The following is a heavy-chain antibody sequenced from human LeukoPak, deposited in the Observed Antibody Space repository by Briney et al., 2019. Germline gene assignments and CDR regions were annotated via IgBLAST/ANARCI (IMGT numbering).Heavy chain of an antibody. V-gene: IGHV3-11*01. D-gene: IGHD3-22*01. Sequence: GGSLRLSCAASGFTFSDYYMSWIRQAPGKGLGWVSYISSSGSTIYYADSVKGRFTISRDNAKNSLYLQMNSLRAEDTAVYYCARSIRITMIVVVSNWFDPWGQGTLVTVSS. J-gene: IGHJ5*02. CDR2: ISSSGSTI. CDR3: ARSIRITMIVVVSNWFDP. CDR1: GFTFSDYY.